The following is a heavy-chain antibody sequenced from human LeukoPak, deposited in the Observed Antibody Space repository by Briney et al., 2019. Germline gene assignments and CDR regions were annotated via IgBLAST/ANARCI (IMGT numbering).Heavy chain of an antibody. CDR1: GASITTGSYY. J-gene: IGHJ5*02. Sequence: SQTLSLTCTVSGASITTGSYYWNWIRQPAGKGLEWIGRIYTSGSTNYNPSLNSRITMSIDTSKNHFSLKMTSVPAADTAMYYCARDFAWELPGSWHNWFDPWGQGTLVTVSS. V-gene: IGHV4-61*02. D-gene: IGHD1-26*01. CDR3: ARDFAWELPGSWHNWFDP. CDR2: IYTSGST.